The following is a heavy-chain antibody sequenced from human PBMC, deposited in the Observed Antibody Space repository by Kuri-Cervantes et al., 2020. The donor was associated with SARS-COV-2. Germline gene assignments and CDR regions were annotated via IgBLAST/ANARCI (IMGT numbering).Heavy chain of an antibody. D-gene: IGHD2-8*01. CDR3: ARDGVYYYYYMDV. CDR2: ISHSGST. Sequence: LRPSCTVSGYSISSGYYWGWIRQPPGKRLEWIGSISHSGSTYYNPSLKSRVTISVDTSKNQFSLKLSSVTAADTAVYYCARDGVYYYYYMDVWGKGTTVTVSS. CDR1: GYSISSGYY. J-gene: IGHJ6*03. V-gene: IGHV4-38-2*02.